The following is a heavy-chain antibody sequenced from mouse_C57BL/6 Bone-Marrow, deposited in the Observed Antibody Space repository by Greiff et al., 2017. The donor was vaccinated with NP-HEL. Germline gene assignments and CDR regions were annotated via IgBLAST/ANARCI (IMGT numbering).Heavy chain of an antibody. D-gene: IGHD1-1*01. CDR1: GFTFSDYG. CDR2: ISNLAYSI. Sequence: EVQVVESGGGLVQPGGSLKLSCAASGFTFSDYGMAWVRQAPRKGPEWVAFISNLAYSIYYADTVTGRFTISRENAKNTLYLEMSSLRSEDTAMYYCARHDRDYGSSYGFAYWGQGTLVTVSA. CDR3: ARHDRDYGSSYGFAY. J-gene: IGHJ3*01. V-gene: IGHV5-15*01.